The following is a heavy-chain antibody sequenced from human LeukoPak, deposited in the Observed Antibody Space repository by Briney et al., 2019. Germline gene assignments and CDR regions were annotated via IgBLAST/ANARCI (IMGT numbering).Heavy chain of an antibody. V-gene: IGHV4-4*02. Sequence: SETLSLTCTVSGGSISSSNWWNWVRQPPGKGLEWIGEIFHSGSTNYNPSLKSRVIILLDNSNNQFSLILSSVTAADTAMYYCARNVGSSRGPDFWGQGTLVTVSS. CDR3: ARNVGSSRGPDF. CDR1: GGSISSSNW. D-gene: IGHD3-10*01. CDR2: IFHSGST. J-gene: IGHJ4*02.